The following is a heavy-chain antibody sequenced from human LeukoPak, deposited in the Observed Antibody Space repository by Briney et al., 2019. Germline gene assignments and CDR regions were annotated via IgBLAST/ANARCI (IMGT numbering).Heavy chain of an antibody. J-gene: IGHJ3*02. CDR2: IYTSGST. Sequence: PSETLSLTCTVSGGSISSGSYYWSWIRQPAGKGLEWIGRIYTSGSTNYNPSLKSRVTISVDTSKNQFSLRLSSVTAADTAVYYCARVIPRPSYCGGDCQGDAFDIWGQGTMVTVSS. V-gene: IGHV4-61*02. CDR1: GGSISSGSYY. D-gene: IGHD2-21*01. CDR3: ARVIPRPSYCGGDCQGDAFDI.